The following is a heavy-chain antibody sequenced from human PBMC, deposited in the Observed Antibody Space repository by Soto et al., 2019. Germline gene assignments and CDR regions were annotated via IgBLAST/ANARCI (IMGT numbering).Heavy chain of an antibody. J-gene: IGHJ6*02. V-gene: IGHV4-59*01. CDR3: ARDTHRLRLGELSLYRSHYYYYYGMDV. D-gene: IGHD3-16*02. Sequence: LEWIGYIYYSGSTNYNPSLKSRVTISVDTSKDQFSLKLSSVTAADTAVYYCARDTHRLRLGELSLYRSHYYYYYGMDVWGQGTTVTVSS. CDR2: IYYSGST.